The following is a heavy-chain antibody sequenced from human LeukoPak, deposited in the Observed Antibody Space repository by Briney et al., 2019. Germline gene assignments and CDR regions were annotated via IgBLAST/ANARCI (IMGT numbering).Heavy chain of an antibody. V-gene: IGHV1-24*01. CDR3: ATGSSGGDWFDP. J-gene: IGHJ5*02. D-gene: IGHD3-22*01. Sequence: ASVKVSCKVSGYTLTELSMHWVRQAPGKGLEWMGGFDPEDGETIYAQKFQGRVTMTEDTSTDTAYVELSGLRSEDTAVYYCATGSSGGDWFDPWGQGTLVTVSS. CDR2: FDPEDGET. CDR1: GYTLTELS.